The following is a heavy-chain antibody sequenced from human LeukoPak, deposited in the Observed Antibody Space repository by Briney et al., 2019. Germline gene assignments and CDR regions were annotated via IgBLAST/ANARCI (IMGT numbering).Heavy chain of an antibody. CDR3: AKGGKWDVTPFDY. CDR2: ISGGGGST. V-gene: IGHV3-23*01. J-gene: IGHJ4*02. D-gene: IGHD1-26*01. CDR1: GFTFTSYS. Sequence: GGALRLSCAASGFTFTSYSMNWVRQAPGKGLEWVSTISGGGGSTYYADSVKGRFTISRDNSKNTLYLQVNSLRAEDTAVYYCAKGGKWDVTPFDYWGQGTLVTVSS.